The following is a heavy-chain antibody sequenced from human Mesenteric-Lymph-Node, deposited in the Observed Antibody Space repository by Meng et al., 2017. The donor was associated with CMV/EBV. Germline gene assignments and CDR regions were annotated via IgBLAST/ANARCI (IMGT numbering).Heavy chain of an antibody. CDR2: INHSGST. V-gene: IGHV4-34*01. Sequence: QGQLQQWGAGLFKPSETLSPTCAVYGGSFSGYYWSWIRQPPGKGLEWIGEINHSGSTNYNPSLKSRVTISVDTSKNQFSLKLSSVTAADTAVYYCARHQRWLKSEGGFNYWGQGTLVTVSS. D-gene: IGHD4-23*01. CDR3: ARHQRWLKSEGGFNY. CDR1: GGSFSGYY. J-gene: IGHJ4*02.